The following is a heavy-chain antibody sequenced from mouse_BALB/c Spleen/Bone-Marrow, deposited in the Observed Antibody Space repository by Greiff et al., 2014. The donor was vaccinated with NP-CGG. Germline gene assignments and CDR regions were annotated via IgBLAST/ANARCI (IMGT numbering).Heavy chain of an antibody. J-gene: IGHJ4*01. V-gene: IGHV1S132*01. Sequence: LQESGAELVRPGASVKLSCKTSGYIFTSYWIHWVKQRSGQGLEWIARTYPGTGSTYYNEKFKGKATLTADKSSSTAYMQLSGLRSEDSAVYFCARTVNPAMDYWGQGTSVTVSS. CDR2: TYPGTGST. CDR3: ARTVNPAMDY. CDR1: GYIFTSYW.